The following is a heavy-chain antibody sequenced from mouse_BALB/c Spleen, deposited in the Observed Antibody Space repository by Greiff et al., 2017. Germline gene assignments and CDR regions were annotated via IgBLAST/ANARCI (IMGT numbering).Heavy chain of an antibody. V-gene: IGHV5-12-2*01. CDR1: GFTFSSYT. CDR2: ISNGGGST. CDR3: AREWGNSAMDY. Sequence: DVKLVESGGGLVQPGGSLKLSCAASGFTFSSYTMSWVRQTPEKRLEWVAYISNGGGSTYYPDTVKGRFTISRDNAKNTLYLQMSSLKSEDTAMYYCAREWGNSAMDYWGQGTSVTVSS. D-gene: IGHD2-1*01. J-gene: IGHJ4*01.